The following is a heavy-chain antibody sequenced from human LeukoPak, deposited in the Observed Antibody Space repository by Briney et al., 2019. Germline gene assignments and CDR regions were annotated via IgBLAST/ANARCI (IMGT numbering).Heavy chain of an antibody. D-gene: IGHD6-25*01. CDR3: DRGFRGGPFYY. CDR2: IVRNGGGT. V-gene: IGHV3-20*04. Sequence: PGGSLSLVWVASGFTFNDYCMSWARQVPGKGLEWVSGIVRNGGGTGYADSVKGRFTISRDNAENSLYLQMYSLRADDTALYYCDRGFRGGPFYYWGQGTLVTVSS. J-gene: IGHJ4*02. CDR1: GFTFNDYC.